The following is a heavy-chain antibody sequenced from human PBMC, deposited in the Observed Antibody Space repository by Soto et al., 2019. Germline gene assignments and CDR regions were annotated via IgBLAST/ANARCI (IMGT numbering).Heavy chain of an antibody. J-gene: IGHJ4*02. D-gene: IGHD6-19*01. Sequence: QITLKESGPSLVKPTQTLTLTCTFSGFSLSTAGVGVVWIRQPPRKALEWVALIYWDDDKHYSPSLRNRLTITKDNAKNQVVLTLTNVDPLDTATYFCAHVGGLEQWLYRLDHWGQGALVTVSS. CDR1: GFSLSTAGVG. V-gene: IGHV2-5*02. CDR3: AHVGGLEQWLYRLDH. CDR2: IYWDDDK.